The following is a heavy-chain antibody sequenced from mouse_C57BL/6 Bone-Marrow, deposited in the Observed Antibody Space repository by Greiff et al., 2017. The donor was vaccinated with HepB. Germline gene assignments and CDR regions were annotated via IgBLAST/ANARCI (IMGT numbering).Heavy chain of an antibody. V-gene: IGHV5-6*01. CDR3: ARGSSYVSFDY. CDR1: GFTFSSYG. J-gene: IGHJ2*01. Sequence: VQLKESGGDLVKPGGSLKLSCAASGFTFSSYGMSWVRQTPDKRLEWVATISSGGSYTYYPDSVKGRFTISRDNAKNTLYLQMSSLKSEDTAMYYCARGSSYVSFDYWGQGTTLTVSS. D-gene: IGHD1-1*01. CDR2: ISSGGSYT.